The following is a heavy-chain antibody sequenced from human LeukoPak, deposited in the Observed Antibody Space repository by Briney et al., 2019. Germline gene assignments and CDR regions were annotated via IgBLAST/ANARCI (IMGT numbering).Heavy chain of an antibody. J-gene: IGHJ3*02. D-gene: IGHD6-19*01. CDR2: INPNSGGT. Sequence: ASVRVSCKTSGYTFTNYDINWVRQAPGQGLEWMGWINPNSGGTNYAQKFQGWVTMTRDTSISTAYMELSRLRSDDTAVYYCARGGASGWYRTHDAFDIWGQGTMVTVSS. CDR1: GYTFTNYD. CDR3: ARGGASGWYRTHDAFDI. V-gene: IGHV1-2*04.